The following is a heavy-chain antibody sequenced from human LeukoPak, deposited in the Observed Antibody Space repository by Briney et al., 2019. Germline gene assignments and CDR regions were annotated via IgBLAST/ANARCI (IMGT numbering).Heavy chain of an antibody. CDR1: GYTFTSYY. J-gene: IGHJ3*02. Sequence: ASVKVSCKASGYTFTSYYMHWVRQAPGQGLEWMGIINPSGGSTSYAQKFQGRVTMTRDTSTSTVYMELSSLRSDDTAVYYCASSRAYSSSWYWAFDIWGQGTMVTVSS. CDR3: ASSRAYSSSWYWAFDI. CDR2: INPSGGST. D-gene: IGHD6-13*01. V-gene: IGHV1-46*01.